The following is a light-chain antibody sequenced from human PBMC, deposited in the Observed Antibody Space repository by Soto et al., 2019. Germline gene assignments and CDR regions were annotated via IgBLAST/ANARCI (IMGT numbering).Light chain of an antibody. CDR1: ESLSTY. CDR3: QSYNDWPFT. Sequence: EIVMTQSPATLSVSPGERVTLSCRASESLSTYLAWYQQKPGQAPRLLIYGASTKATGIQARFSGSGSATDFTLTISSLQSEDFAVYYCQSYNDWPFTFGQGTKLEI. V-gene: IGKV3-15*01. CDR2: GAS. J-gene: IGKJ2*01.